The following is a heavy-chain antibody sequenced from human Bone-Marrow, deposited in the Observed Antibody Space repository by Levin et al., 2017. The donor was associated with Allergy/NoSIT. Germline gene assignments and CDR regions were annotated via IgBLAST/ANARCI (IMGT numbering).Heavy chain of an antibody. D-gene: IGHD3-22*01. CDR2: IDWDDDH. CDR3: ARTINYYGDSGYLGAFDI. CDR1: GFSLTTPGMC. Sequence: SGPTLVKPSHTLTLTCAFSGFSLTTPGMCVTWIRQPPGKALEWLALIDWDDDHSYSASLKTRLTISKDPSKNQVVLTVANVDPEDTATYYCARTINYYGDSGYLGAFDIWGQGTTVTVGS. J-gene: IGHJ3*02. V-gene: IGHV2-70*01.